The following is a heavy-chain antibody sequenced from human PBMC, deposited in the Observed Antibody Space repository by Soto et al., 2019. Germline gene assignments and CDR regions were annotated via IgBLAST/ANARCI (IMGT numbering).Heavy chain of an antibody. D-gene: IGHD3-9*01. CDR1: LYPFPSYS. CDR2: INPNSGGT. Sequence: ASLSASCTTALYPFPSYSISWVGQATKTGLAWMGWINPNSGGTNYAQKFQGRVTMTRDTSISTAYMELSRLRSDDTAVYYCASAYYDILTGSGDVMDVWVQGTSVTVS. CDR3: ASAYYDILTGSGDVMDV. V-gene: IGHV1-2*02. J-gene: IGHJ6*02.